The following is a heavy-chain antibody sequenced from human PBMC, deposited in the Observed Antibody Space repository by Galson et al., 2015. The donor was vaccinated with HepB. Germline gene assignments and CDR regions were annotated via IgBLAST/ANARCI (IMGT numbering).Heavy chain of an antibody. D-gene: IGHD3-22*01. CDR2: ISAYNGNT. Sequence: CTASGYTFPSYGISWVRQAPGQGLEWMGWISAYNGNTNYAQKLQGRVTMTTDTSTSTAYMELRSLRSDDTAVYYCARRYYYDSSGYYSFDYWGQGTLVTVSS. CDR3: ARRYYYDSSGYYSFDY. CDR1: GYTFPSYG. V-gene: IGHV1-18*04. J-gene: IGHJ4*02.